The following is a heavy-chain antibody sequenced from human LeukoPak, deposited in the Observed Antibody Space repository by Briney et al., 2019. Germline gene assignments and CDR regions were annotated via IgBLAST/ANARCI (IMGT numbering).Heavy chain of an antibody. CDR2: ISSSSSTI. CDR3: ARGQVVGATFGMDV. J-gene: IGHJ6*04. D-gene: IGHD1-26*01. V-gene: IGHV3-48*01. Sequence: TGGSLRLSCAASGFTFGDYWMTWVRQAPGKGLGWVSYISSSSSTIYYADSVKGRFTISRDNAKNSLYLQMNSLRAEDTAVYYCARGQVVGATFGMDVWGKGTTVTVSS. CDR1: GFTFGDYW.